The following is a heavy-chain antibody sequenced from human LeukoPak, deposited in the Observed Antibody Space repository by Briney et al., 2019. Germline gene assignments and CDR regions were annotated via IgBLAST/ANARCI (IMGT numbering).Heavy chain of an antibody. V-gene: IGHV4-39*01. Sequence: SSETLSLTCTVSGGSISSSSYYWGWIRQPSGKGLEWIGSIYYSGSTYYNPSLKSRVTISVDTSKNQFSLKLSSVTAADTAVYYCARGPAAIVFDYWGQGTLVTVSS. CDR3: ARGPAAIVFDY. CDR2: IYYSGST. CDR1: GGSISSSSYY. D-gene: IGHD2-2*01. J-gene: IGHJ4*02.